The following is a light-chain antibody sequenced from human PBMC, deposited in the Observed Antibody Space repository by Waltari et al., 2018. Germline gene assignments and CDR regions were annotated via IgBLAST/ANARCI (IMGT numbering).Light chain of an antibody. J-gene: IGKJ1*01. CDR1: QSVSSSY. V-gene: IGKV3-20*01. Sequence: EIVLTQSPGTLSLSPGERATLSCRSSQSVSSSYLAWYQQKPGQAPRPLIYGASSRATGIPDRFSGSGSGTDFTLTISRLEPEDSAVYYCQQYGTSPPWTFGQGTKVEIK. CDR3: QQYGTSPPWT. CDR2: GAS.